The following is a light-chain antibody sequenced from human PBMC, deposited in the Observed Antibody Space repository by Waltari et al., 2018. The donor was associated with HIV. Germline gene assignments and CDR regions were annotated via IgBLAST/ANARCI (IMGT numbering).Light chain of an antibody. J-gene: IGKJ4*01. Sequence: EIVLTQSPGTLSLSPGERATLSCRASQSVSTNYLAWYQQNPGQAPRLLIYGTSSMATGIPDRFSGSGSGTDFTLTISRLEPEDFAVYYCQQYGSSLLTFGGGTKVEIK. CDR2: GTS. CDR1: QSVSTNY. V-gene: IGKV3-20*01. CDR3: QQYGSSLLT.